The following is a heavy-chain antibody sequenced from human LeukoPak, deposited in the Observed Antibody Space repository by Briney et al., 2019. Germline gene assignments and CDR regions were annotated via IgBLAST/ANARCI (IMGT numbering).Heavy chain of an antibody. CDR3: AKALLAYCGGDCYPVDAFDI. J-gene: IGHJ3*02. V-gene: IGHV3-23*01. D-gene: IGHD2-21*02. Sequence: PSETLSLTCTVSGGSISSYYWSWVRQAPGKGLEWVSTISGSGGNTYYADSVKGRFTISRDNSKNTLYLQMNSLRAEDTAVYYCAKALLAYCGGDCYPVDAFDIWGQGTMVTVSS. CDR1: GGSISSYY. CDR2: ISGSGGNT.